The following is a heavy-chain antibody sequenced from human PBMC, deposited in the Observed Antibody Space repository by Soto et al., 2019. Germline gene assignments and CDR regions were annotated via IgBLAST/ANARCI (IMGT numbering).Heavy chain of an antibody. J-gene: IGHJ5*02. CDR1: RGSVSSGSYY. CDR2: IYYSGST. D-gene: IGHD1-1*01. CDR3: ASYHGSNWFDP. V-gene: IGHV4-61*01. Sequence: PSETLSLTCTVSRGSVSSGSYYWSWIRQPPGKGLEWIGYIYYSGSTNYNPSLKSRVTISVDTSKNQFSLKLSSVTAADTAVYYCASYHGSNWFDPWGQGTLVTVSS.